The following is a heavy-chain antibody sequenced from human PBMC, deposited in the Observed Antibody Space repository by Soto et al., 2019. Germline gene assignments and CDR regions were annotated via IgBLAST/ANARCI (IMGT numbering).Heavy chain of an antibody. J-gene: IGHJ4*02. CDR1: GGSISSGDYY. CDR2: IYYSGST. D-gene: IGHD5-12*01. CDR3: AMNPHRSNSGYDLVDY. Sequence: SETLSLTCTVSGGSISSGDYYWSWIRQPPGKGLEWIGYIYYSGSTYYNPSLKSRVTISVDTSKNQFSLKLSSVTAADTAVYYCAMNPHRSNSGYDLVDYWGQGTLVTVSS. V-gene: IGHV4-30-4*01.